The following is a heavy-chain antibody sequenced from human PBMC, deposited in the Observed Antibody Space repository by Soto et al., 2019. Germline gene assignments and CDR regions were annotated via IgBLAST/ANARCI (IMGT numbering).Heavy chain of an antibody. D-gene: IGHD2-8*01. CDR3: TRLLCTNGVCYNF. J-gene: IGHJ4*02. CDR2: IRSKANSYAT. CDR1: GFTFGGSA. V-gene: IGHV3-73*01. Sequence: GGSLRLSCAASGFTFGGSAMHWVRQASGKGLEWVGRIRSKANSYATAYAASVKGRFTISRDDSKNTAYLQMNSLKTEDTAVYYCTRLLCTNGVCYNFWGQGTLVTVSS.